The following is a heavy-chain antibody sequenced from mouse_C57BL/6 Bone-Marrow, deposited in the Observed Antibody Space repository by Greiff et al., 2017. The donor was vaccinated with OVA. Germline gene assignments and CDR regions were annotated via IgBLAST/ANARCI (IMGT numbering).Heavy chain of an antibody. Sequence: VHLVESGPGLVAPSQSLSITCTVSGFSLTSYGVDWVRQPPGKGLELLGVIWGCGSTNSYSALMSRLRISKDNSKSQVCLKMNRLQTDDTAMYYCAKLLITTGTMDYWGQGTSVTVSS. CDR3: AKLLITTGTMDY. V-gene: IGHV2-9*01. D-gene: IGHD1-2*01. J-gene: IGHJ4*01. CDR1: GFSLTSYG. CDR2: IWGCGST.